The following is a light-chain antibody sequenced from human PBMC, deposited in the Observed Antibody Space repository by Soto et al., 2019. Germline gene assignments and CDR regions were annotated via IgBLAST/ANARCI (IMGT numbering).Light chain of an antibody. CDR2: TAS. J-gene: IGKJ1*01. V-gene: IGKV1-39*01. Sequence: DIQMTQSPSSLSASVGDRVTIICRASKSISTYLNWYQQKPGKAPNLLIYTASSLESGVRSRFSGSGAGTDCTLTISSLQPEDFATDFCQQSYSRPRTFGQGTQVDIK. CDR3: QQSYSRPRT. CDR1: KSISTY.